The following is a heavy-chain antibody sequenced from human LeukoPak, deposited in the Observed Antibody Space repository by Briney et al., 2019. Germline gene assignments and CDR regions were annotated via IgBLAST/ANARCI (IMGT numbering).Heavy chain of an antibody. V-gene: IGHV4-4*02. CDR1: GDSISSNKW. D-gene: IGHD2-8*01. CDR3: ATSQTAYAPVDY. Sequence: SGTLSLTCAVSGDSISSNKWWSSVRQPPGKGLEWIGEIYHRGTTNYNPSLRSRVTISIDKSKNQFSLKLMSVTAADTAVYYCATSQTAYAPVDYWGQGTLVTVSS. J-gene: IGHJ4*02. CDR2: IYHRGTT.